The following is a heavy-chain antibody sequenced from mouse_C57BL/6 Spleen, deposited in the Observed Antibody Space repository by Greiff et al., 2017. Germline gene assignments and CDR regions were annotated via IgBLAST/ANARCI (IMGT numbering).Heavy chain of an antibody. CDR2: ISSGSSTI. CDR1: GFTFSDYG. CDR3: AKDYYGSKCAY. J-gene: IGHJ3*01. Sequence: EVQRVESGGGLVKPGGSLKLSCAASGFTFSDYGMHWVRQAPEKGLEWVAYISSGSSTIYYADTVKGRFTISRDTAKNTLSLQMTSLRSEDTAMYYCAKDYYGSKCAYWGQGTLVTVSA. V-gene: IGHV5-17*01. D-gene: IGHD1-1*01.